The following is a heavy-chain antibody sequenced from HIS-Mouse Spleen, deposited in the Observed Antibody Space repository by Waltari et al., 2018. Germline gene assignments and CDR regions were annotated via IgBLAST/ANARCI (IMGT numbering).Heavy chain of an antibody. J-gene: IGHJ2*01. CDR2: ISYDGSNK. Sequence: QVQLVESGGGVVQPGRSLRLSCAASGFTFSSYAMHWVRQAPGKGLEWVAVISYDGSNKYYADTVKGRFTISRDNSKNTRYLQMNSLRAEDTAVEYCARDTVPHTLYVDLWGRGTLVTVS. CDR1: GFTFSSYA. D-gene: IGHD2-21*01. CDR3: ARDTVPHTLYVDL. V-gene: IGHV3-30*04.